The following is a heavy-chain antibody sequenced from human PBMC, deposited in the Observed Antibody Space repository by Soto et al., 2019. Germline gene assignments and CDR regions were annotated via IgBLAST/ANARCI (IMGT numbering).Heavy chain of an antibody. J-gene: IGHJ1*01. CDR2: SYXSGST. CDR3: AKELYSGSYSD. D-gene: IGHD1-26*01. CDR1: RGSVSSGIFY. V-gene: IGHV4-31*03. Sequence: SETLSLRCTVSRGSVSSGIFYWSWIRQPPGKGREWIGYSYXSGSTYYNLSLESRVTISVETSKNQFSLRLSSVTAADTAVYYCAKELYSGSYSDWGQGTLVTVSS.